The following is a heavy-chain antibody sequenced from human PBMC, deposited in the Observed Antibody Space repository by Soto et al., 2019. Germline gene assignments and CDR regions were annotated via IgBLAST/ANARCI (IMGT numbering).Heavy chain of an antibody. V-gene: IGHV3-66*01. D-gene: IGHD2-15*01. CDR2: IQSGGPT. CDR1: GFTVSSKY. J-gene: IGHJ6*04. CDR3: ARDDVLCDGGRCYGVPLDV. Sequence: EVQLVESGGGLVQPGGSLRLSCAASGFTVSSKYMSWVRQAPGKGLEWVSLIQSGGPTYYADSVKGRFTISRDTSENTVHLQVDSLIAEDTAIYYCARDDVLCDGGRCYGVPLDVWGKGNTVTVSS.